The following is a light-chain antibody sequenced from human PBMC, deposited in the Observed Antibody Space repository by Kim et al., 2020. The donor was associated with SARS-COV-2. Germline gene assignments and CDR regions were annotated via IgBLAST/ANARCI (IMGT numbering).Light chain of an antibody. CDR3: QQYDAPPFT. CDR2: DAG. CDR1: EDVSDY. Sequence: DSVGDRVTITCQASEDVSDYFNWYHQKPGEAPKVLYRDAGNLESGVPSRFRSGGYGTEFSLTISSVQPEDMGTYYCQQYDAPPFTFGQGTRLEIK. J-gene: IGKJ5*01. V-gene: IGKV1-33*01.